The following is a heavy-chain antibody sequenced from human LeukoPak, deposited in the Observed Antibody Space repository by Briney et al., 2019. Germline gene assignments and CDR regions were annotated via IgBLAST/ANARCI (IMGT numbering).Heavy chain of an antibody. D-gene: IGHD3-22*01. CDR3: ARTYYYDSTSYNWFDP. CDR2: ISCYNGNT. Sequence: ASVTVSCKASGYTFSSYAISWVRQAPGQGLEWMGWISCYNGNTNYAQNLLGRVTMTTDTSTSTAYMELRSLKSDDTAVYYCARTYYYDSTSYNWFDPWGQGTLVTVSP. J-gene: IGHJ5*02. CDR1: GYTFSSYA. V-gene: IGHV1-18*01.